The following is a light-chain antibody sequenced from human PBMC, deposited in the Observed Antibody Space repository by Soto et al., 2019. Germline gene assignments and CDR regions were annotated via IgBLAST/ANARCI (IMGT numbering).Light chain of an antibody. V-gene: IGKV3-20*01. Sequence: EIVLTQSPATLSSFPGDRVTLSCRASQYINTRLAWYQHRPGQAPRLLIYQTSIRAAGIPARFSGSGSGTDFTLTISRLEPGDFAVYYCQQYGSSPRVTFGQGTRLEIK. J-gene: IGKJ5*01. CDR3: QQYGSSPRVT. CDR2: QTS. CDR1: QYINTR.